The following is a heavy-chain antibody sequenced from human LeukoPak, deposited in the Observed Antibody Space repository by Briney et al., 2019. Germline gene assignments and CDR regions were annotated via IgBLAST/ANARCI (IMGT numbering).Heavy chain of an antibody. Sequence: GGSLRLSCAASGFTFSSYAMSWVRQAPGKGLEWVSAISGSGGSTYYADSVKGRFTISRDNSKNTLYLQMNSLRAEDTAVYYCAKDLSVGSLAPYDYWGQGTLVTVSS. CDR2: ISGSGGST. D-gene: IGHD1-26*01. CDR3: AKDLSVGSLAPYDY. V-gene: IGHV3-23*01. CDR1: GFTFSSYA. J-gene: IGHJ4*02.